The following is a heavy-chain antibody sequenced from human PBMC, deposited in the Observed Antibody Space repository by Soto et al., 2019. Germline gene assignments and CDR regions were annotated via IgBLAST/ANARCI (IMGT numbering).Heavy chain of an antibody. CDR2: ISGSGGST. CDR1: GFTFSSYA. Sequence: EVQLLESGGGLVQPGGSLRFSCAVSGFTFSSYAMSWVRQGPGKGLEWVSAISGSGGSTYYADSVKGRFTISRDNSKNTLYLQMNSLRAEDTAVYYCAKDVVRGVKGYFDYWGQGTLVTVSS. J-gene: IGHJ4*02. CDR3: AKDVVRGVKGYFDY. V-gene: IGHV3-23*01. D-gene: IGHD3-10*01.